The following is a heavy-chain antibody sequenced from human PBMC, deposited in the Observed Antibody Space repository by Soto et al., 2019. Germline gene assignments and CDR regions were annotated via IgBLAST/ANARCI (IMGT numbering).Heavy chain of an antibody. CDR3: ARGVHYHSSGYYYFY. CDR1: GGSFSTYA. J-gene: IGHJ4*02. CDR2: IIPLFGTA. V-gene: IGHV1-69*01. Sequence: ASVNVSCKASGGSFSTYASDWVRQAPGQGLEWMGGIIPLFGTAKYAQNFQGRITITADESTNTAYMELRSLRSQDTAVYYCARGVHYHSSGYYYFYWGQGTLVPVSS. D-gene: IGHD3-22*01.